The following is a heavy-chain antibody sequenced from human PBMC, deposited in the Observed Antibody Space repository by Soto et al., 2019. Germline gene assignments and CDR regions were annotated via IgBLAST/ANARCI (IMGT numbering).Heavy chain of an antibody. J-gene: IGHJ5*02. CDR3: AKDGWNLPPDP. Sequence: PGGSLRLSCAASGFTFRGFAMSWVRQAPGKGLEWVSGISGVGGSTYYADSVKGRFTISRDNSKNTLHLQMNSLRAEDTAVYYCAKDGWNLPPDPWGQGTLVTVS. V-gene: IGHV3-23*01. D-gene: IGHD1-1*01. CDR1: GFTFRGFA. CDR2: ISGVGGST.